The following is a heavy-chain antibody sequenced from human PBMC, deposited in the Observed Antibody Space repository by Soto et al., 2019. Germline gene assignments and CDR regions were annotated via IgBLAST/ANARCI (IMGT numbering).Heavy chain of an antibody. CDR2: ISFSGAT. CDR3: ARDRRDGYKRYFEV. Sequence: SETLSLTCTVSGVSITSYFWSWIRQTPGKGLDWIGSISFSGATYSNPSLKGRAALSVDTSENHLSLTLNSVTSADTAVYFCARDRRDGYKRYFEVWGQGNQVTVSS. CDR1: GVSITSYF. J-gene: IGHJ4*02. D-gene: IGHD3-9*01. V-gene: IGHV4-59*01.